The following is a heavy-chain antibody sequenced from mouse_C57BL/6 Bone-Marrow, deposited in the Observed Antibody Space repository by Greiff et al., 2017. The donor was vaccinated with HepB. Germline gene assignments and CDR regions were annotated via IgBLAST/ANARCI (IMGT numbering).Heavy chain of an antibody. CDR3: TAGFITTVVARRKDYAMDY. Sequence: DVKLQESGGGLVQPGGSMKLSCVASGFTFSNYWMNWVRQSPEKGLEWVAQIRLKSDNYATHYAESVKGRFTISRDDSKSSVYLQMNNLRAEDTGIYYCTAGFITTVVARRKDYAMDYWGQGTSVTVSS. J-gene: IGHJ4*01. D-gene: IGHD1-1*01. V-gene: IGHV6-3*01. CDR1: GFTFSNYW. CDR2: IRLKSDNYAT.